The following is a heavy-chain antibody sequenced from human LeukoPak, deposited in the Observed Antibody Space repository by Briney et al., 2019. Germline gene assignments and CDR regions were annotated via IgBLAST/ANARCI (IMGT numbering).Heavy chain of an antibody. CDR2: ISGSGGST. Sequence: GGSLRLSCAASGFTFSSYGMSRVRQAPGKGLEWVSVISGSGGSTYYADSVKGRFTISRDNSKNTLYLQMNSLRAEDTAVYYCAKDLWFGELEDAFDIWGQGTMVTVSS. V-gene: IGHV3-23*01. D-gene: IGHD3-10*01. CDR1: GFTFSSYG. J-gene: IGHJ3*02. CDR3: AKDLWFGELEDAFDI.